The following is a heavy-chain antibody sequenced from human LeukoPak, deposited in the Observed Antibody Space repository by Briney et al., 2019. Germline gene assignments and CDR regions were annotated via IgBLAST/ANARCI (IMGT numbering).Heavy chain of an antibody. CDR3: ATPTRGF. V-gene: IGHV4-59*01. CDR1: GASISSYY. Sequence: SETLSLTCTVSGASISSYYWSWIRQPPGKGLEWIGYIYYSGTTNYNPSLKSRVTISLDTSKNQFSLKLSSVTAADTAVYYCATPTRGFWGQGTLVTVPS. D-gene: IGHD5-12*01. CDR2: IYYSGTT. J-gene: IGHJ4*02.